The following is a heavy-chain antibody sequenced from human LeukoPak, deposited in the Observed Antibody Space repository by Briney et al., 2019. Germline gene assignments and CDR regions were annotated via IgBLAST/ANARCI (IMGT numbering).Heavy chain of an antibody. CDR1: GFTFNTYT. V-gene: IGHV3-74*01. CDR2: INSDGSRT. D-gene: IGHD3-22*01. J-gene: IGHJ4*02. Sequence: GGSLRLSCAASGFTFNTYTMNWVRQAPGKGLVWVSRINSDGSRTNYADSVKGRFTISRDNAKNTLYLHMNSLRAEDTAVYYCARETSGYYYKSYFDYWGQGTLVTVSS. CDR3: ARETSGYYYKSYFDY.